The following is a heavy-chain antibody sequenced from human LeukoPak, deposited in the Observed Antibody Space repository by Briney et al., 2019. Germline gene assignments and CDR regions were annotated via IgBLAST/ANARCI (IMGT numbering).Heavy chain of an antibody. V-gene: IGHV4-34*01. D-gene: IGHD3-10*01. CDR3: ARRLPPRPRISMVRGVSYFDY. Sequence: PSDTLSLTRAVYGGPFSGYYWSWIRQPPGKGLEWIGEVNRSGGTNYNPSLKSRVTISVDTSKNQFSLKLSSVTAADTAVYYCARRLPPRPRISMVRGVSYFDYWGQGTLVTDS. CDR1: GGPFSGYY. J-gene: IGHJ4*02. CDR2: VNRSGGT.